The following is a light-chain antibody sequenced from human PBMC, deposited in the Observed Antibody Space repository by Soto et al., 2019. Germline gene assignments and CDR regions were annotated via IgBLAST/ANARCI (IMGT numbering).Light chain of an antibody. CDR3: AAWDDSLSGYV. CDR1: SSNIGSNY. CDR2: RSD. J-gene: IGLJ1*01. Sequence: QSALTQPPSASATPGQRVTISCSGSSSNIGSNYVYWYQQLPGTAPKLVIYRSDQRPSGVPDRFSGSRSGTSASLAISGLWSEDEAEYYCAAWDDSLSGYVFGTGTKVTVL. V-gene: IGLV1-47*03.